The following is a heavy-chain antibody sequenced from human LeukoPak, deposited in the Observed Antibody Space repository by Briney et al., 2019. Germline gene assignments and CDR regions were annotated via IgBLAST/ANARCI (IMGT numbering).Heavy chain of an antibody. J-gene: IGHJ4*02. V-gene: IGHV3-23*01. CDR3: AKDKQLWLENDY. D-gene: IGHD5-18*01. CDR2: ISGSGGST. CDR1: GFTFSSYA. Sequence: GGSLRPSCAASGFTFSSYAMSWVRQAPGKGLEWVSAISGSGGSTYYADSVKGRFTISRDNSKNTLYLQMNSLRAEDTAVYYCAKDKQLWLENDYWGQGTLVTVSS.